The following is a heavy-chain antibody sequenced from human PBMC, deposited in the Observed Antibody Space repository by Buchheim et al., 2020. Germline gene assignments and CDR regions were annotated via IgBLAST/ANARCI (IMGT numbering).Heavy chain of an antibody. D-gene: IGHD3-22*01. J-gene: IGHJ4*02. CDR2: ISSSGDTL. CDR1: GFSISDHY. Sequence: QVQLVESGGGLVKPGGSLRLSCAASGFSISDHYMSWVRQAPGKGLEWMSYISSSGDTLYYADSVKGRFSISRDDAKTSLFLQMNSLRAEDTAVYYCAIFSRYFYDSSGFPFDFWGQGAL. V-gene: IGHV3-11*01. CDR3: AIFSRYFYDSSGFPFDF.